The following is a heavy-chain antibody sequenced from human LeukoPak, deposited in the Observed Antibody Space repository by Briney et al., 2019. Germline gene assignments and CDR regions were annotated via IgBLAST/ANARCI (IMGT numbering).Heavy chain of an antibody. D-gene: IGHD2-15*01. CDR1: GGSIRSYY. V-gene: IGHV4-4*07. Sequence: SETLSLTCTVSGGSIRSYYWSWIRQPAGRGLEWIGRIYSSGSTDYNPSLKSRVTMLVDTSKNQFSLRLSSVTAADTAVYYCARHLAALYYYYYMDVWGKGTTVTVSS. CDR2: IYSSGST. CDR3: ARHLAALYYYYYMDV. J-gene: IGHJ6*03.